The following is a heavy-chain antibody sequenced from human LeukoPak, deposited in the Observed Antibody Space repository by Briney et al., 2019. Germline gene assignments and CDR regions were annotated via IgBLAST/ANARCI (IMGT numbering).Heavy chain of an antibody. Sequence: SQTLSLTCTVSGGSINSGDSYWSWIRQPPGKSLDWIVYISYSGTPYYNPSLRGRVAISGDTSDNQFFLRLGSVTAADTAVYYCARVPYGSGTYYFDYWGQGILVTVSS. CDR3: ARVPYGSGTYYFDY. V-gene: IGHV4-30-4*01. J-gene: IGHJ4*02. CDR2: ISYSGTP. D-gene: IGHD3-10*01. CDR1: GGSINSGDSY.